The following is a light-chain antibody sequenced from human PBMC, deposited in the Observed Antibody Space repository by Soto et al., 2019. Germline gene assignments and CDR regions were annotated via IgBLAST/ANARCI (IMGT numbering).Light chain of an antibody. J-gene: IGLJ3*02. V-gene: IGLV1-44*01. CDR2: SNN. CDR1: SSNIVSNT. CDR3: AAWDDRLNGWV. Sequence: QSVLTQPPSASGTPGQRVTISCSGSSSNIVSNTVNWYQQLPGTAPKLLIYSNNQRPSGVPDRFSGSKSGTSASLAISGLQSEDEADYYCAAWDDRLNGWVFGGGTKLTVL.